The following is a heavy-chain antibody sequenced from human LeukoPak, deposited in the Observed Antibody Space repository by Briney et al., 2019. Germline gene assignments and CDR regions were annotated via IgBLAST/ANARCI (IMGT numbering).Heavy chain of an antibody. CDR2: ISAYNGNT. V-gene: IGHV1-18*01. J-gene: IGHJ4*02. Sequence: ASVKVSCKASGYTFTSYGISWVRQAPGQGLEWMGWISAYNGNTNYAQKLQGRVTMTTDTSTSTAYMELRSLGSDDTAVYYCARGGKGPGWDYDSSGSYFDYWGQGTLVTVSS. CDR1: GYTFTSYG. D-gene: IGHD3-22*01. CDR3: ARGGKGPGWDYDSSGSYFDY.